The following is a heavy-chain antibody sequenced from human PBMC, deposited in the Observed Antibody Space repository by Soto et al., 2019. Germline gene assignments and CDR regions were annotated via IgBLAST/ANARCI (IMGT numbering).Heavy chain of an antibody. Sequence: GGSLRLSCAASGFTFSSYAMSWVHQAPGKGLEWVSAISGSGGSTYYADSVKGRFTISRDNSKNTLYLQMNSLRAEDTAVYYCAKDGHSSGWYSSFDYWGQGTLVTVSS. CDR3: AKDGHSSGWYSSFDY. J-gene: IGHJ4*02. D-gene: IGHD6-19*01. CDR1: GFTFSSYA. V-gene: IGHV3-23*01. CDR2: ISGSGGST.